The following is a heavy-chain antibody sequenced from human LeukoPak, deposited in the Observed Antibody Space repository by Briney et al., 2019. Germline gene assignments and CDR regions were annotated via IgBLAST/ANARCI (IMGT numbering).Heavy chain of an antibody. Sequence: SETLSLTCTVSGGSISSSNYYWGWIRQPPGKGLEWIGSIYHSGSTYYNPSLKSRVTISVDTSKNQFSLKLSSVTAADTAVYYCAVDDSSGYGAFDIWGQGTMVTVSS. J-gene: IGHJ3*02. D-gene: IGHD3-22*01. CDR1: GGSISSSNYY. V-gene: IGHV4-39*07. CDR3: AVDDSSGYGAFDI. CDR2: IYHSGST.